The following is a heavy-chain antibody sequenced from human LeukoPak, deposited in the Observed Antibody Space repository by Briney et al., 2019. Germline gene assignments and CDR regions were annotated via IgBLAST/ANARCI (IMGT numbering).Heavy chain of an antibody. D-gene: IGHD5-12*01. CDR3: ARGPQYSGPFDY. Sequence: SETLSLTCTVSGGSISSYYWSWIRQPPGKGLEWIGYIYYSGSTNYNPSLKSRVTISVDTSKNQFSLKLSSVTAADTAVYYCARGPQYSGPFDYWGQGTLVTVSS. J-gene: IGHJ4*02. V-gene: IGHV4-59*01. CDR1: GGSISSYY. CDR2: IYYSGST.